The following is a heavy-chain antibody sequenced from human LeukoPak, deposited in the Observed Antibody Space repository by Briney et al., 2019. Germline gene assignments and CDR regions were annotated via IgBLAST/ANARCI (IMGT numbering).Heavy chain of an antibody. V-gene: IGHV1-8*03. CDR1: GYTFTSYD. J-gene: IGHJ6*03. D-gene: IGHD5-18*01. CDR2: MNPNSGNT. CDR3: ARGPPAGIRYYYMDV. Sequence: ASVKVSCKASGYTFTSYDINWVRQATGQGLEWMGWMNPNSGNTGYAQKFQGRVTITRNTSISTAYMELSSLRSEDTAVYYCARGPPAGIRYYYMDVWGKGTTVTVSS.